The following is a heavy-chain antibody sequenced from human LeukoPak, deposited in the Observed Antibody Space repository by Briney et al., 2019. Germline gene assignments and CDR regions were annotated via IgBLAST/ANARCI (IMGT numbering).Heavy chain of an antibody. CDR2: IYYSGSA. CDR1: GASFSSVDSY. J-gene: IGHJ4*02. V-gene: IGHV4-30-4*01. CDR3: ASLAGYYKGGFYFDY. Sequence: SQTLSLTCTVSGASFSSVDSYWIWIRQPPGKGLGWLGYIYYSGSAYYNPSLKSRVTISIDTSKNQFSLKLSSVTAADTAVYYCASLAGYYKGGFYFDYWGQGTLVTVSS. D-gene: IGHD3-9*01.